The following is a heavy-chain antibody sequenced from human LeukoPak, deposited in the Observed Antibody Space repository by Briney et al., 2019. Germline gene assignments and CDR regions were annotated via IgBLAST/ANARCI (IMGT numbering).Heavy chain of an antibody. CDR2: ISSSSSTI. V-gene: IGHV3-48*01. D-gene: IGHD4-17*01. J-gene: IGHJ5*02. Sequence: HPGGSPRLSCAASGFTFSSYSMNWVRQAPGKGLEWVSYISSSSSTIYYADSVKGRFTISRDNAKNSLYLQMNSLRAEDTAVYYCARDLDYGDYVPNWFDPWGQGTLVTVSS. CDR1: GFTFSSYS. CDR3: ARDLDYGDYVPNWFDP.